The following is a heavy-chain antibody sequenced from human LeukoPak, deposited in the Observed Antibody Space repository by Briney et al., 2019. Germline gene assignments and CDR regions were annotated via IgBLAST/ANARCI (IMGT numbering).Heavy chain of an antibody. Sequence: EASVKVSCKASGYTFTSYGISWVRQAPGQGLEWMGWISPYNGKTNYAQKVQGRVTMTTDTSTSTAYMELRSLRSDDTAMYYCALSSTWSYFDYWGQGTLVTVSS. CDR2: ISPYNGKT. D-gene: IGHD6-13*01. V-gene: IGHV1-18*01. CDR1: GYTFTSYG. J-gene: IGHJ4*02. CDR3: ALSSTWSYFDY.